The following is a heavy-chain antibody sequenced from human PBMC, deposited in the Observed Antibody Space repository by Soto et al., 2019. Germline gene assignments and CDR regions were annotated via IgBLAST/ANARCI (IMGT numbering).Heavy chain of an antibody. D-gene: IGHD2-15*01. Sequence: ASVKVSCKASGYTFTSYGISWVRQAPGQGLEWMGWISAYNGNTNYAQKLQGRVTMTTDTSTSTAYMELRSLRSDDTAVYYCARDQRFSIGGICYRWFDPWGQGTLVTVSS. CDR2: ISAYNGNT. CDR3: ARDQRFSIGGICYRWFDP. CDR1: GYTFTSYG. V-gene: IGHV1-18*01. J-gene: IGHJ5*02.